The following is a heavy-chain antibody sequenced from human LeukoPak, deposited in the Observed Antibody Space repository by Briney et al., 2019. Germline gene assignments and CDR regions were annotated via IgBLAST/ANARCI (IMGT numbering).Heavy chain of an antibody. J-gene: IGHJ6*04. CDR3: AELGITMIGGV. V-gene: IGHV3-48*03. D-gene: IGHD3-10*02. CDR1: GFTFSNYE. CDR2: ITADGTDS. Sequence: GGSLRLSCAASGFTFSNYEMNWVRQAPGKGLEWVSYITADGTDSSYRDSVKGRFTISKDNAKNSMYLQMNSLRAEDTAVYYCAELGITMIGGVWGKGTTVTISS.